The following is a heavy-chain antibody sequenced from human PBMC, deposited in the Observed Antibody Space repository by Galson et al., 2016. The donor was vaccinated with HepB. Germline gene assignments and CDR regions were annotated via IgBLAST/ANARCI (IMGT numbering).Heavy chain of an antibody. J-gene: IGHJ4*02. Sequence: SLRLSCAASGFTFSSFGMHWVRQAPGKGLEWVAVISFDGSYKYYADSVKGRFTISRDNSKNMLYLQMNSLRTEDTAVYYCMSMDFIAARPGRSDYWGQGTLVTVSS. CDR3: MSMDFIAARPGRSDY. V-gene: IGHV3-30*03. D-gene: IGHD6-6*01. CDR2: ISFDGSYK. CDR1: GFTFSSFG.